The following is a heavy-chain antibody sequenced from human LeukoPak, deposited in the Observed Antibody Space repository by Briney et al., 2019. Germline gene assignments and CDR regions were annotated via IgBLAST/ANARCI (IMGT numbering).Heavy chain of an antibody. D-gene: IGHD2-21*02. J-gene: IGHJ4*02. CDR3: ARLRVTTGFDY. CDR2: IYYTGIA. Sequence: SETLSLTCTVSDGSITRSSYYWGWIRQTPGEGLDWIGSIYYTGIAYYNPSLQGRVTMSVDTSKNQFSLKLNSVTVADTAVYYCARLRVTTGFDYWDQGIAVTVSS. CDR1: DGSITRSSYY. V-gene: IGHV4-39*01.